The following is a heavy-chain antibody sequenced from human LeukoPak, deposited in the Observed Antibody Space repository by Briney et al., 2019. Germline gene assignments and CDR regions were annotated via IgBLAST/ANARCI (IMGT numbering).Heavy chain of an antibody. CDR1: GFTFSSYA. D-gene: IGHD3-3*01. J-gene: IGHJ4*02. V-gene: IGHV3-23*01. CDR3: ARREAEESGPIDY. Sequence: GRSLRLSCAASGFTFSSYAMHWVRQAPGTGLEWVSAISGRGDFTYYADSVKGRFTISRDNSKNMLYLQMTSLRADDTAVYYCARREAEESGPIDYWGQGTLVTVSS. CDR2: ISGRGDFT.